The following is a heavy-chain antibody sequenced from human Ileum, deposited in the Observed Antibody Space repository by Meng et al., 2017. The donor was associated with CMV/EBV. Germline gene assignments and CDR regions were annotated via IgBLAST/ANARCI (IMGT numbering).Heavy chain of an antibody. CDR1: GGSFSGYY. D-gene: IGHD4-11*01. CDR2: FNHYGST. Sequence: QVQLQECGGGLLKPSETLSLSCAVYGGSFSGYYWSWIRQVPGKGLEWIGEFNHYGSTNYNPSLKSRVTISVDTSKNQFSLNLSSVTAADTAVYYCASGKSNLEYWGQGTLVTVSS. J-gene: IGHJ4*02. CDR3: ASGKSNLEY. V-gene: IGHV4-34*01.